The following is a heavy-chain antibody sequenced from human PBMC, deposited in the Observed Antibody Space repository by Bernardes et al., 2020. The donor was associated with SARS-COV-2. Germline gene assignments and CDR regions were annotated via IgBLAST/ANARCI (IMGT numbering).Heavy chain of an antibody. CDR1: GFTFSSYW. CDR3: ARDYSSGWLAADYFDY. D-gene: IGHD6-19*01. CDR2: INSDGSST. Sequence: GWSLSLSCAASGFTFSSYWMHWVRQAPGKVLVWVSRINSDGSSTSYADSVKGRFTISRDNAKNTLYLQMNSLRAEDTAVYYCARDYSSGWLAADYFDYWGQGTLVTVSS. J-gene: IGHJ4*02. V-gene: IGHV3-74*01.